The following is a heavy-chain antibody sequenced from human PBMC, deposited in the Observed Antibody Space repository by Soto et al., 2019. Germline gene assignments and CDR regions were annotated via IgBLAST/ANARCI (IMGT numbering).Heavy chain of an antibody. D-gene: IGHD4-17*01. V-gene: IGHV3-23*01. J-gene: IGHJ3*01. CDR2: IIASGTYS. Sequence: QLLESGGGLVQPGGSLRLSCAASGFTFSDYAMTWVRQAPGKGLEWVSGIIASGTYSKYADSVNGRFTISRDNAKNTLYLQMNGLRVADSAVYFCAKDPIGDYIGAFDFWGQGTMVTVSS. CDR1: GFTFSDYA. CDR3: AKDPIGDYIGAFDF.